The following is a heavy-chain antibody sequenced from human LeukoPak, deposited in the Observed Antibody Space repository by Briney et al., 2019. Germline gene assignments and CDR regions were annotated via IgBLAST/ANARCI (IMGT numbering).Heavy chain of an antibody. V-gene: IGHV1-18*01. CDR3: ARDRSGNTATYPGDY. J-gene: IGHJ4*02. Sequence: GASVKVSCKASGYTFTSYGISWVRQAPGQGLEWMGWISAYNSNTKYAQKKLQGRVTMTTDTSTSTAYMELRSLRSDDTAVYYCARDRSGNTATYPGDYWGQGTLVTVSS. D-gene: IGHD5-18*01. CDR2: ISAYNSNT. CDR1: GYTFTSYG.